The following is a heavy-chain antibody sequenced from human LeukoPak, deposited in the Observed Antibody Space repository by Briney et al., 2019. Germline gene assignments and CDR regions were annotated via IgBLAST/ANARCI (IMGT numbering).Heavy chain of an antibody. Sequence: GASVKVSCKASGYTFTGYYMHWVRQAPGQGLEWMGWINPNSGGTNCAQKFQGWVTMTRDTSISTAYMELSRLRSDDTAVYYCARAPRGYSYGTFDYWGQGTLVTVSS. V-gene: IGHV1-2*04. D-gene: IGHD5-18*01. CDR1: GYTFTGYY. J-gene: IGHJ4*02. CDR3: ARAPRGYSYGTFDY. CDR2: INPNSGGT.